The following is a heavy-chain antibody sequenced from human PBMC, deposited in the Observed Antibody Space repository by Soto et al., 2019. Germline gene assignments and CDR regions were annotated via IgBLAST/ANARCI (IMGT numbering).Heavy chain of an antibody. Sequence: GGSLRLSCAASGFTFSGSAMHWVRQASGKGLEWVGRIRSKANSYATAYAASVKGRFTISRDDSKNTAYLQMNSLKPEETAVYYWNRISVGSETLFDYWGQRTLVPVSS. CDR3: NRISVGSETLFDY. D-gene: IGHD3-3*02. V-gene: IGHV3-73*01. CDR2: IRSKANSYAT. J-gene: IGHJ4*02. CDR1: GFTFSGSA.